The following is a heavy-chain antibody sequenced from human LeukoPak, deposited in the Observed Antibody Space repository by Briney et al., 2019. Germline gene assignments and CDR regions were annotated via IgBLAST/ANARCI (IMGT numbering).Heavy chain of an antibody. J-gene: IGHJ3*02. V-gene: IGHV3-11*04. CDR1: GFTFSDYY. Sequence: GGSLRLSCAASGFTFSDYYMSWIRQAPGKALEWVSYVSSGSSTIYHADSVKGRFTVSRDNGKRSLYLHMNSLRAEDTAMYYCARDPEDYYVSSAYYDGFDMWGQGTMATVSS. CDR3: ARDPEDYYVSSAYYDGFDM. D-gene: IGHD3-22*01. CDR2: VSSGSSTI.